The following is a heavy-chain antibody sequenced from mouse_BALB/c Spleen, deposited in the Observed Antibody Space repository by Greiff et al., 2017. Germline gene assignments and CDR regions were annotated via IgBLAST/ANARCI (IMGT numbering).Heavy chain of an antibody. Sequence: EVKVEESGGGLVQPGGSLRLSCATSGFTFTDYYMSWVRQPPGKALEWLGFIRNKANGYTTEYSASVKGRFTISRDNSQSILYLQMNTLRAEDSATYYCARDKASYFDYWGQGTTLTVSS. J-gene: IGHJ2*01. CDR2: IRNKANGYTT. V-gene: IGHV7-3*02. CDR1: GFTFTDYY. CDR3: ARDKASYFDY. D-gene: IGHD3-2*02.